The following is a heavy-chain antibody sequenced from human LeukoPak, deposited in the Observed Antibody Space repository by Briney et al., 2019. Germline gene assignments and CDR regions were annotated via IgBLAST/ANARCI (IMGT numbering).Heavy chain of an antibody. CDR2: ISGSTGST. J-gene: IGHJ5*02. CDR3: ARVGRDCSDINCYWADWFDP. CDR1: GYTFSTYG. V-gene: IGHV1-18*01. Sequence: GASVKVSCKASGYTFSTYGITWVREAPGQGPEWLGWISGSTGSTHYSQAVQGRVTMTTDTSTATAYMELRSLRSDDTAVYYCARVGRDCSDINCYWADWFDPWGQGPCHRLL. D-gene: IGHD2-2*01.